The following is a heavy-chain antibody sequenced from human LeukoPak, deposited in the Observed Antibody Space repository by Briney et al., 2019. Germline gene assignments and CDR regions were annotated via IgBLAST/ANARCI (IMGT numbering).Heavy chain of an antibody. V-gene: IGHV7-4-1*02. D-gene: IGHD2-2*01. J-gene: IGHJ6*02. Sequence: ASVKVSCKASGYTFTSYAMNWVRQAPGQGLEWMGWINTNTGNPTYAQGFTGRFVFSLDTPVSTAYLQISSLKAEDTAVYYCARTGIVVVPAATLDYYYYGMDVWGQGTTVTVSS. CDR2: INTNTGNP. CDR1: GYTFTSYA. CDR3: ARTGIVVVPAATLDYYYYGMDV.